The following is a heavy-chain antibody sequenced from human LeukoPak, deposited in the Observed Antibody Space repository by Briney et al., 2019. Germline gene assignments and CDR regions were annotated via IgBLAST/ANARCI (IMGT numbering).Heavy chain of an antibody. CDR1: GYTFTTYG. CDR3: ARDGTYGSGSYYSPSSYYYYYMDV. CDR2: ISGYNGNT. D-gene: IGHD3-10*01. J-gene: IGHJ6*03. Sequence: ASVKVSCKASGYTFTTYGISWVRQAPGQRLEWMGWISGYNGNTNFAQKFQGRVTMTTDTSTSTAYMDLRSLRSDDTAVYYCARDGTYGSGSYYSPSSYYYYYMDVWGKGTTVTVSS. V-gene: IGHV1-18*01.